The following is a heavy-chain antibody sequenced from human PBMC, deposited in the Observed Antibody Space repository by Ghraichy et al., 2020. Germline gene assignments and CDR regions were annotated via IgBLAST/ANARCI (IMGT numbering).Heavy chain of an antibody. CDR3: ARVSVVTAIPDAFDI. CDR1: GFTFSSYW. J-gene: IGHJ3*02. Sequence: GESLNISCAASGFTFSSYWMSWVRQAPGKGLEWVANIKKDGSEKYYVDSVKGRFTISRDNAKNSLYLQMNSLRAEDTAVYYCARVSVVTAIPDAFDIWGQGTMVTVSS. D-gene: IGHD2-21*02. V-gene: IGHV3-7*01. CDR2: IKKDGSEK.